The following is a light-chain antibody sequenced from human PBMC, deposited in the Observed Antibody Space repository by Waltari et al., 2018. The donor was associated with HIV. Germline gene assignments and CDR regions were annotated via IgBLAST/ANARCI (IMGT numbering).Light chain of an antibody. V-gene: IGLV2-14*01. J-gene: IGLJ2*01. Sequence: QSALTQPASVSGSPGQSITISCTGTGSDVGGYNYVSWYQQRPGAAPKLLIYEVRKPALGVSRSLSGSKSGNTASLTIAGLQAEDEADYYCSSYTDTTTLGVVFGGGTKLTVL. CDR3: SSYTDTTTLGVV. CDR2: EVR. CDR1: GSDVGGYNY.